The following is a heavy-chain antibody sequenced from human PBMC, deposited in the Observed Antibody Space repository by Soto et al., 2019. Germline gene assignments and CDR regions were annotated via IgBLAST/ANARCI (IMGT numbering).Heavy chain of an antibody. J-gene: IGHJ6*02. V-gene: IGHV3-74*01. CDR1: GFSFSSYF. D-gene: IGHD1-26*01. CDR3: ARENWYSVDV. CDR2: VPGDGSRA. Sequence: EVQLVESGGGSVQPGGSLRLSFAASGFSFSSYFIAWVRQAPGEGLVSVSHVPGDGSRASYADSVRGRFPISRDNANNTLYLKMASLSDEHRVRYYSARENWYSVDVGGQANTVTVSS.